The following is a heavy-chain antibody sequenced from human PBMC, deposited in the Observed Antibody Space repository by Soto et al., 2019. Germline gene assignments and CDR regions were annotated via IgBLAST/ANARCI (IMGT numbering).Heavy chain of an antibody. Sequence: SETLSLTCTVSGGSISSGDCYWSWIRQPPGRGLEWIGYISYSGSTYYNTSLKSRVTISVDTSKNQFSLKLNSVTAADTAVYYCARGGPTGGSYKYNWFDPWGQGTLVTVSS. CDR3: ARGGPTGGSYKYNWFDP. D-gene: IGHD2-15*01. J-gene: IGHJ5*02. CDR1: GGSISSGDCY. V-gene: IGHV4-30-4*01. CDR2: ISYSGST.